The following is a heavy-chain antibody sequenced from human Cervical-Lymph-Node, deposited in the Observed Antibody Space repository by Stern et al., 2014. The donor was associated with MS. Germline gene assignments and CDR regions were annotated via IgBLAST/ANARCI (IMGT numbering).Heavy chain of an antibody. D-gene: IGHD3-10*01. CDR1: GYTFTSYA. V-gene: IGHV1-3*01. J-gene: IGHJ5*02. CDR2: INAGNGNT. CDR3: ARDRNSGEAIWFDP. Sequence: QVQLVQSGAEVKKPGASVKVSCKASGYTFTSYAMHWVRQAPGQRLEWMGWINAGNGNTKYSQKFQGRVTITRDTSASTAYMELSSLRSEDTAVYYCARDRNSGEAIWFDPWGQGTLVTVSS.